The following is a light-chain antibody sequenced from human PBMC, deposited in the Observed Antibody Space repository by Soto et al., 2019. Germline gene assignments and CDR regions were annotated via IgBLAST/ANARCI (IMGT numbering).Light chain of an antibody. CDR1: QSVSSTS. CDR3: QQYGGSSWT. V-gene: IGKV3-20*01. CDR2: GAS. Sequence: EIVLTQSPGTLSLSPGERATLSCRATQSVSSTSLAWYQQKPGQPPRLLLYGASTRATGVPDRFSGSGSGTDFTLTISRLEPEDFAVYYCQQYGGSSWTFGQGTKVDIK. J-gene: IGKJ1*01.